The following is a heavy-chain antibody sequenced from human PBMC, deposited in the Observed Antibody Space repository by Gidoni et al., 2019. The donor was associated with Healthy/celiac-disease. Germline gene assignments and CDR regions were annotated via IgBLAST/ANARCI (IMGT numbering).Heavy chain of an antibody. CDR1: GFTFSSYE. Sequence: EVQLVESGGGLVQPGGSLRPSCAASGFTFSSYERNWVRQAPGKGLEWVSYISSSGSAIYYADSVKGRLTISRDNAKNSLYLQMNSLRAEDTAVYYCAREFSSSSWGNYYYYGMDVWGQGTTVTVSS. J-gene: IGHJ6*02. CDR3: AREFSSSSWGNYYYYGMDV. CDR2: ISSSGSAI. D-gene: IGHD6-13*01. V-gene: IGHV3-48*03.